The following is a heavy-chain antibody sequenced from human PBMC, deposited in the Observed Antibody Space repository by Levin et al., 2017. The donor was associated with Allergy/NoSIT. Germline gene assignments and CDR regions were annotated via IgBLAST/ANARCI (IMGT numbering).Heavy chain of an antibody. Sequence: PQASVKVSCKASGYTFNDYYFHWVRQAPGQGLEWMGWINPDSGGTDYAQPFQGRVTMTSDTSINTAYMELSRLTSDDTAVYYCAREGLFCSSTTCPFDYWGPGTLVTVSS. CDR2: INPDSGGT. CDR1: GYTFNDYY. J-gene: IGHJ4*02. V-gene: IGHV1-2*02. CDR3: AREGLFCSSTTCPFDY. D-gene: IGHD2-2*01.